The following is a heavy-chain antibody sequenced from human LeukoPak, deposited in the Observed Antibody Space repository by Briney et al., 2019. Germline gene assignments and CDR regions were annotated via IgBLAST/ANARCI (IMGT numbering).Heavy chain of an antibody. Sequence: PGGSLRLSCAGSGFTFSHFWMNWVRQAPGKGLKWVAIIKQDGSETYYVDSVKGRFTISRDNAKNSVYLQMNSLRAEDTAVYYCAGDRGWLIASWGQGTLVTVSS. CDR2: IKQDGSET. V-gene: IGHV3-7*01. D-gene: IGHD6-19*01. CDR3: AGDRGWLIAS. CDR1: GFTFSHFW. J-gene: IGHJ4*02.